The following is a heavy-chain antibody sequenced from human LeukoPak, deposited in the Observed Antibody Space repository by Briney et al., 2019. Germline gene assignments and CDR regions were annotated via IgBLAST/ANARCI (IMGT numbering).Heavy chain of an antibody. CDR3: AASNEYYGMDV. CDR1: GGSISSSNW. V-gene: IGHV4-4*02. J-gene: IGHJ6*02. CDR2: IYHSGST. D-gene: IGHD1-1*01. Sequence: SETLSLTCAVSGGSISSSNWWSWVRQPPGKGLEWIGEIYHSGSTNYNPSLKSRVTISVDKSKNQFSLRLSSVTAADTAVYYCAASNEYYGMDVWGQGTTVTVSS.